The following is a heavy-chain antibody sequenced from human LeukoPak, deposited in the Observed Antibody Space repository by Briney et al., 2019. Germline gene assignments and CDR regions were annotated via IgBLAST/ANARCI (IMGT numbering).Heavy chain of an antibody. CDR3: ARDSNWYYFDY. D-gene: IGHD6-13*01. V-gene: IGHV4-39*07. Sequence: PSETLSLTCTVSGGSISSSSYYWGWIRQPPGKGLEWIGSIYYSGSTYYNPSLKSRVTISVDTSKSQFSLKLSSVTAADTAVYYCARDSNWYYFDYWGQGTLVTVSS. J-gene: IGHJ4*02. CDR2: IYYSGST. CDR1: GGSISSSSYY.